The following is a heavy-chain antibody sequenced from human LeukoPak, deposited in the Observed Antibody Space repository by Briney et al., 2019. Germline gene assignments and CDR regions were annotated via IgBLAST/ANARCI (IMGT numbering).Heavy chain of an antibody. V-gene: IGHV1-24*01. CDR2: FDPEDGET. Sequence: VASVKVSCKVSGYTLTELSMHWVRQAPGKGLEWMGGFDPEDGETIYAQKFQGRVTMTEDTSTDTAYMELSSLRSEDTAVYYCAPKVLRSGYSYGFGNYWGQGTLVTVSS. J-gene: IGHJ4*02. D-gene: IGHD5-18*01. CDR1: GYTLTELS. CDR3: APKVLRSGYSYGFGNY.